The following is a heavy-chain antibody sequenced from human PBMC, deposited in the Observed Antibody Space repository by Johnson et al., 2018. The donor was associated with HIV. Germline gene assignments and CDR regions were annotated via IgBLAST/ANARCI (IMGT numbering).Heavy chain of an antibody. J-gene: IGHJ3*01. CDR2: ISYSGSST. CDR1: GFTFSSYA. D-gene: IGHD3-22*01. V-gene: IGHV3-30*07. CDR3: SREILRYYYDYAAFDL. Sequence: QMLLVESGGGVVQPGRSLRLSCAASGFTFSSYAMHWVRQAPGKGLQWVSAISYSGSSTYYADSVKGRFTISRDNSRSTVYLHMINLRADDTALYYCSREILRYYYDYAAFDLWGQGTTVTVSS.